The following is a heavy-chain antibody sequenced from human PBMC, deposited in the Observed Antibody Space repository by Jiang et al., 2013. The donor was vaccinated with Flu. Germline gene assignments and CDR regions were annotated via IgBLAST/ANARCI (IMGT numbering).Heavy chain of an antibody. Sequence: VQLVESGGGLVQPGGSLRLSCAASGFTFSSYAMSWVRQAPGKGLEWVSAISGSGGSTYYADSVKGRFTISRDNSKNTLYLQMNSLRAEDTAVYYCAKDTTTTKLWFGGVIDYWGQGTLVTVSS. CDR3: AKDTTTTKLWFGGVIDY. J-gene: IGHJ4*02. D-gene: IGHD3-10*01. V-gene: IGHV3-23*04. CDR2: ISGSGGST. CDR1: GFTFSSYA.